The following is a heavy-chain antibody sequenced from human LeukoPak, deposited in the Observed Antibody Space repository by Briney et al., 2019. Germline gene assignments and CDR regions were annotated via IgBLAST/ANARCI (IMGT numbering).Heavy chain of an antibody. CDR3: AREGVINYYGSGTYAAKYYFYYMDV. J-gene: IGHJ6*03. V-gene: IGHV3-9*01. CDR2: ISWNSANI. D-gene: IGHD3-10*01. CDR1: GFTFDDYA. Sequence: GRSLRLSCAASGFTFDDYAMHWVRQAPGKGLEWVSVISWNSANIAYADSVKGRFTVSRDNAKTSLYLQMDSLRPEDTALYYCAREGVINYYGSGTYAAKYYFYYMDVWGSGTTVTVS.